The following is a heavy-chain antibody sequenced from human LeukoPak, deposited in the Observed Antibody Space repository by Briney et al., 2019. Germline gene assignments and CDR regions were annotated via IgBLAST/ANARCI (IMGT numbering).Heavy chain of an antibody. V-gene: IGHV4-61*01. CDR2: FYYSGST. CDR3: ARGSSLLFDS. Sequence: SETLSLTRTVSGGSVSSGSYYWSWLRQPPGKGLEWIGYFYYSGSTNYTPSLKSRVTTSVDTSTNQFSLKLSSVTAADPAVYYCARGSSLLFDSWGQGTLVTVSS. D-gene: IGHD6-19*01. J-gene: IGHJ4*02. CDR1: GGSVSSGSYY.